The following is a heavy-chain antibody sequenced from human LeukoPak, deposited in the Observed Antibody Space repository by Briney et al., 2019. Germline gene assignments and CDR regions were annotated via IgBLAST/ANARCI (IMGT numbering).Heavy chain of an antibody. D-gene: IGHD6-19*01. CDR3: ARGIAVADTGFFDY. J-gene: IGHJ4*02. CDR2: IYSGGST. Sequence: PGGSLRLSCAAPGFTVSSNYMTWVRQAPGKGLEWVSVIYSGGSTYYADSVKGRFTISRDNSKSTLYLQMNSLRVEDTAVYYCARGIAVADTGFFDYWGQGTLVTVSS. CDR1: GFTVSSNY. V-gene: IGHV3-66*01.